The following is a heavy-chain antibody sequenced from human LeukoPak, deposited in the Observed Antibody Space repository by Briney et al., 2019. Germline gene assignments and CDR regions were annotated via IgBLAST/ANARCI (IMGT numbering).Heavy chain of an antibody. Sequence: PSQTLSLTCTVSGGSISSGSYCWSWIRQPAGKGLEWIGGIYTSGSTNYDPSLKSRFTISVDTSRNQFSLKLSSVTAADTAVYYCARAYSSGYYPPENFFNSWGQGTLVTVSS. V-gene: IGHV4-61*02. CDR3: ARAYSSGYYPPENFFNS. D-gene: IGHD3-22*01. CDR1: GGSISSGSYC. CDR2: IYTSGST. J-gene: IGHJ4*02.